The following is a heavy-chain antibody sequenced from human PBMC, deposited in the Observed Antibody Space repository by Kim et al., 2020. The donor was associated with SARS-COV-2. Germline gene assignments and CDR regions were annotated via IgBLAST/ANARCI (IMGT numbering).Heavy chain of an antibody. D-gene: IGHD5-12*01. Sequence: ASVKVSCKTAGYTFTGYDMNWVRQATGQGLEWMGWMNPNSGDTGYAQKFQGRVTMTRDTSTSTAYMELSSLTSEDTAVYYCARGGADINIYWVQGTPVTV. CDR1: GYTFTGYD. CDR2: MNPNSGDT. CDR3: ARGGADINIY. J-gene: IGHJ4*02. V-gene: IGHV1-8*01.